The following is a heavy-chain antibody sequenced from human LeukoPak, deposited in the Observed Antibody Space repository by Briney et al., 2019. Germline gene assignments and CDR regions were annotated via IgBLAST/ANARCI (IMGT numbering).Heavy chain of an antibody. J-gene: IGHJ4*02. CDR3: ARNHLGLGL. V-gene: IGHV1-18*01. D-gene: IGHD3-16*01. Sequence: GASLKVSCKASGYTFTTYEIIWVRQAPGQGLEWMGWINTRNGNANYAHQLQGRVTMTTDTSTSTSYMELASLRFDDTAIYYCARNHLGLGLWGQGTLVTVSS. CDR1: GYTFTTYE. CDR2: INTRNGNA.